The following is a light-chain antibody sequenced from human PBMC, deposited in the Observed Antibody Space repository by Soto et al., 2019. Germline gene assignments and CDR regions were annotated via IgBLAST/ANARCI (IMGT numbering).Light chain of an antibody. Sequence: SYELTQPPSVSVAPGKTARITCGGNNIGSKSVHWYQQKPGQAPVLVIYYDSDRPSGIPERFSGSNSGNTATLTISRVEAGDEADYYCQVWDSSSDPVVFGGGTKVTVI. CDR3: QVWDSSSDPVV. CDR1: NIGSKS. CDR2: YDS. J-gene: IGLJ2*01. V-gene: IGLV3-21*04.